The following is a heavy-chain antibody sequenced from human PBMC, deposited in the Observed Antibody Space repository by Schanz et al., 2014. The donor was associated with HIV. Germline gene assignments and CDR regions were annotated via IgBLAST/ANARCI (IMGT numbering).Heavy chain of an antibody. Sequence: QVRLVQSGAEVKKPGASVTVSCKTSEKTFSDIDINWVRQGTGQGLEWMAWINPHSDNTGYARKFQGRVSVTRDTSTRTVYLELTDLTSADTAVYYCARDTNFVLDVWGRGTTVTVSS. D-gene: IGHD2-8*01. CDR2: INPHSDNT. J-gene: IGHJ6*02. CDR3: ARDTNFVLDV. CDR1: EKTFSDID. V-gene: IGHV1-8*01.